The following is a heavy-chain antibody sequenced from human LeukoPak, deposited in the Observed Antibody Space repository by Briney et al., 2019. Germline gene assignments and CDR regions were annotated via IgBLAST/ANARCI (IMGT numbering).Heavy chain of an antibody. Sequence: SETLSLTCLLSGGSIGPYYWSWIRQAAGKGPEWIGRIYTTGTADYNPSLKGRVTISVDTSKNQFSLKLSSVTAADTAVYYCARLDYYGSGSYGLSFDYWGQGILVTVSS. CDR3: ARLDYYGSGSYGLSFDY. D-gene: IGHD3-10*01. CDR1: GGSIGPYY. CDR2: IYTTGTA. J-gene: IGHJ4*02. V-gene: IGHV4-4*07.